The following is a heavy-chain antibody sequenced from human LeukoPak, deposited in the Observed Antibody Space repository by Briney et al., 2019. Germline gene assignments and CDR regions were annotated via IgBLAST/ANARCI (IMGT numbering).Heavy chain of an antibody. Sequence: GGSLRLSCAASGFTFDDYAMHWVRQAPGKGLEWVSGISWNSGSIGYADSVKGRFTISRDNAKNSLYLQMNSLRAEDTAVYYCARVVYYGSGSYPDYWGQGTLVTVSS. CDR2: ISWNSGSI. CDR1: GFTFDDYA. V-gene: IGHV3-9*01. D-gene: IGHD3-10*01. J-gene: IGHJ4*02. CDR3: ARVVYYGSGSYPDY.